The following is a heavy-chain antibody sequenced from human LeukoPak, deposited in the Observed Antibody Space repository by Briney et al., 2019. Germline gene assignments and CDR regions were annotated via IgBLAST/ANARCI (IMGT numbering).Heavy chain of an antibody. Sequence: GGSLRLSCAVSGFTVSSNYMSWVRQAPGKGLEWVSYISSSGSTIYYADSVEGRFTISRDNAKNSLYLQMNSLRAEDTAVYYCAELGITMIGGVWGKGTTVTISS. J-gene: IGHJ6*04. CDR1: GFTVSSNY. V-gene: IGHV3-11*04. D-gene: IGHD3-10*02. CDR3: AELGITMIGGV. CDR2: ISSSGSTI.